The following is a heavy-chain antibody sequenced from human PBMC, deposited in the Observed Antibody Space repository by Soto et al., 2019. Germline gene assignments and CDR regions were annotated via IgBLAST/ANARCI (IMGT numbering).Heavy chain of an antibody. D-gene: IGHD2-8*01. J-gene: IGHJ6*02. CDR2: ISTYNGNT. CDR3: ARDPYHVLMVNAPNLYGMDV. CDR1: GYTLTTYD. Sequence: ASVKGSCKASGYTLTTYDISWVRQAPGQGLEWMGRISTYNGNTNYPQSLQGRLTMTTDTSTTTAYMELRSLRSDDTAVYYCARDPYHVLMVNAPNLYGMDVWGQGTTVTVSS. V-gene: IGHV1-18*01.